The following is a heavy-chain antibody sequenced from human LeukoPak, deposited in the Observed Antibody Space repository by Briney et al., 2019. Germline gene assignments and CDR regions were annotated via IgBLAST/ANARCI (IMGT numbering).Heavy chain of an antibody. D-gene: IGHD3-10*01. CDR2: ITTTGGSI. CDR1: GFSFSSYN. CDR3: AMSFGATRGY. V-gene: IGHV3-21*06. Sequence: GGSLRLSCAASGFSFSSYNMYWVRQAPGQGLEWVSSITTTGGSIYYADSVRGRFTISRDNAKNSLFLHMNTLRIEDTAVYYCAMSFGATRGYWGQGTLVTVSS. J-gene: IGHJ4*02.